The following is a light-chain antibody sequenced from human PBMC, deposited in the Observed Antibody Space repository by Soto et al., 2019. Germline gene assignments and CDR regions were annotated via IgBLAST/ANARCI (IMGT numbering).Light chain of an antibody. J-gene: IGKJ4*01. CDR3: QQSYSTPRLT. CDR2: AAS. CDR1: QSISIY. V-gene: IGKV1-39*01. Sequence: DIQMTQSPSSLSASVGDRVTITCRASQSISIYLNWYQQKPGKAPKFLIYAASSLQSGVPSRFSGSGSGTDFTLTISSLQPEDFATYYCQQSYSTPRLTFGGGTKGEIK.